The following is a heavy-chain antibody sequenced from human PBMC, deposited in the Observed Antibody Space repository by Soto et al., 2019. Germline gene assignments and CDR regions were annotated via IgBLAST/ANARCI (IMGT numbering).Heavy chain of an antibody. CDR3: ARQPMIRGIPYFDY. J-gene: IGHJ4*02. CDR2: IHCSGTT. Sequence: QVQLQESGPGLVKPSETLSLTCTVSGNSISGYYWSWLRQTPGKGLEWIGYIHCSGTTNYDPSLKSRVTISVDTSKNQFSLNLSSVTAADTAVYYCARQPMIRGIPYFDYWGQGNLVTVSS. D-gene: IGHD3-10*01. V-gene: IGHV4-59*08. CDR1: GNSISGYY.